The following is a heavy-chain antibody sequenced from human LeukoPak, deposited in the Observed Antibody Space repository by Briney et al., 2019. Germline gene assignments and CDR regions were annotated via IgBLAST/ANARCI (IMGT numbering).Heavy chain of an antibody. V-gene: IGHV4-39*01. CDR1: GVSISSSSYY. CDR3: ARQPVKGYCSSTSCYLGAFDI. J-gene: IGHJ3*02. CDR2: IYYSGST. D-gene: IGHD2-2*01. Sequence: SETLSLTCTVSGVSISSSSYYWGWVRQPPGKGLEWIGSIYYSGSTYYNPSLKSRVTISVDTSKDQFSLKLSSVTAVATAVYYFARQPVKGYCSSTSCYLGAFDIWGQGTMVTVSS.